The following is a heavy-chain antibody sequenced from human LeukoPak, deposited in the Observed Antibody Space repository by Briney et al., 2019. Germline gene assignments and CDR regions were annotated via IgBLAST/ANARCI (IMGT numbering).Heavy chain of an antibody. D-gene: IGHD3-3*01. CDR3: ARDWSALDY. CDR2: IYHSGST. J-gene: IGHJ4*02. Sequence: SQTLSLTCAVSGGSISSGGYSWSWIRQPPGKGLEWIGYIYHSGSTYYNPSLKSRVTISVDRSKNQFSLKLSSVTAADTAVYYCARDWSALDYWGLGTVVTVSS. CDR1: GGSISSGGYS. V-gene: IGHV4-30-2*01.